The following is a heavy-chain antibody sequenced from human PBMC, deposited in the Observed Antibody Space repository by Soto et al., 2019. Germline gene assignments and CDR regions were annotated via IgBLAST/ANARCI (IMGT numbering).Heavy chain of an antibody. Sequence: SVKVSCKASGGNFRSEAISWVRQAPGHGLEWMGRIIPMFSTPHYAQKFQGRVTIIADESTTTVNMEMRGLTYEDTAVYYCARAQFSDILTADDYGMDVWGQGTSVTVSS. CDR1: GGNFRSEA. J-gene: IGHJ6*02. CDR2: IIPMFSTP. D-gene: IGHD3-9*01. V-gene: IGHV1-69*13. CDR3: ARAQFSDILTADDYGMDV.